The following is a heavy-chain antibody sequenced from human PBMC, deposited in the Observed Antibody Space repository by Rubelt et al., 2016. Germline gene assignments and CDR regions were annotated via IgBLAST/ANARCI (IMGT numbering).Heavy chain of an antibody. Sequence: QVQLVQSGAEVKKPGASVKVSCKVSGYTLTELSMHWVRQAPRKGLEWMGGFDPEDSETIYAQKFQGRVTMTEDTSTDTAYMELSSLRSEDTAVYYCATRSLWFGEIDRYFDYWGQGTLVTVSS. CDR3: ATRSLWFGEIDRYFDY. D-gene: IGHD3-10*01. CDR1: GYTLTELS. CDR2: FDPEDSET. J-gene: IGHJ4*02. V-gene: IGHV1-24*01.